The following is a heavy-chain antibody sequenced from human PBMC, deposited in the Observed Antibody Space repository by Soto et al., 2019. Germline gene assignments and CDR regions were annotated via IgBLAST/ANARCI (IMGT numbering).Heavy chain of an antibody. CDR2: IIPIFGTA. J-gene: IGHJ4*02. CDR1: GYTFTSYD. Sequence: SVKVSCKVSGYTFTSYDINWVRQATGQGLEWMGGIIPIFGTANYAQKFQGRVTITADESTSTAYMELSSLRSEDTAVYYCARGGPHIVVVPAAILDYFDYWGQGTQVTVSS. CDR3: ARGGPHIVVVPAAILDYFDY. D-gene: IGHD2-2*02. V-gene: IGHV1-69*13.